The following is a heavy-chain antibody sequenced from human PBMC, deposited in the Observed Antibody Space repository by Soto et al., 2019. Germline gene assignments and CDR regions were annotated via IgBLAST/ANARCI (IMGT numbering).Heavy chain of an antibody. Sequence: QITLSESGPTLVKSTQTLTLTCTFSGFSLRTSGVGVGWIRQPPGKALEWLSLIYWDDAKRYSPSLKSRLTITKDTAKNQVVLIMTNMDPVDTATYYCARGDSTGYYPYWGQGTLVTVSS. V-gene: IGHV2-5*02. J-gene: IGHJ4*02. CDR2: IYWDDAK. CDR3: ARGDSTGYYPY. D-gene: IGHD3-22*01. CDR1: GFSLRTSGVG.